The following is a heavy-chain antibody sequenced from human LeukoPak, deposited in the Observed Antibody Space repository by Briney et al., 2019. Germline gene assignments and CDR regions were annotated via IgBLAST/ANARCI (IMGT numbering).Heavy chain of an antibody. Sequence: GGSLRLSCVASGFNFHDYWMGWVRQAPGKGLEYVGNIKGDGSEKYYVDSLKGRFTISRDNAKNSLYLQMNSLRAEDTAVYYCAREVGATRNWGQGTLVTVSS. D-gene: IGHD1-26*01. CDR1: GFNFHDYW. V-gene: IGHV3-7*01. CDR3: AREVGATRN. CDR2: IKGDGSEK. J-gene: IGHJ4*02.